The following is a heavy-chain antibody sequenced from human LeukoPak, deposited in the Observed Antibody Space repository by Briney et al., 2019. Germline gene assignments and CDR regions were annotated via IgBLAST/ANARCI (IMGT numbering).Heavy chain of an antibody. D-gene: IGHD3-22*01. CDR1: GGPIRSYY. V-gene: IGHV4-59*12. CDR3: AICHSSGYSSFQH. J-gene: IGHJ1*01. Sequence: SETLSLTCSVSGGPIRSYYWSWIRQPPGKGLEWVGYICYSGSTNYNPSLKSRVTISVDTSKNQFSLKLSSGTAADTAVYYCAICHSSGYSSFQHWGQGTLVTVSS. CDR2: ICYSGST.